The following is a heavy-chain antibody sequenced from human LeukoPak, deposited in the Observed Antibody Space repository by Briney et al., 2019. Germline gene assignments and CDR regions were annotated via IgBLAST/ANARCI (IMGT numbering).Heavy chain of an antibody. CDR3: ARDRSSCSGGSCTEVLDY. CDR1: GGSISSSNW. CDR2: IYHSGST. J-gene: IGHJ4*02. V-gene: IGHV4-4*02. D-gene: IGHD2-15*01. Sequence: SETLSLTCAVSGGSISSSNWWSWVRQPPGKGLEWIGEIYHSGSTNYNPSLKSRVTISVDKSKNQFSLKLSSVTAADTAVYYCARDRSSCSGGSCTEVLDYWGQGTLVTVSS.